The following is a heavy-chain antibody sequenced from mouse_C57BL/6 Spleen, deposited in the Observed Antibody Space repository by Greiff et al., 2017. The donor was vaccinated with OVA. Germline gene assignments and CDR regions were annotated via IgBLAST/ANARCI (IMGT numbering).Heavy chain of an antibody. V-gene: IGHV1-82*01. J-gene: IGHJ3*01. CDR2: IYPGDGDT. D-gene: IGHD1-1*01. CDR1: GYAFSSSW. CDR3: ARSTTVVAPGFAY. Sequence: QVQLKESGPELVKPGASVKISCKASGYAFSSSWMNWVKQRPGKGLEWIGRIYPGDGDTNYNGKFKGKATLTADKSSSTAYMQLSSLTSEDSAVYFCARSTTVVAPGFAYWGQGTLVTVSA.